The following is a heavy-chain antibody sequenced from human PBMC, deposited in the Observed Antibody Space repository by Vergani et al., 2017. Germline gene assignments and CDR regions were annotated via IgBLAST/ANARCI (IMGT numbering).Heavy chain of an antibody. Sequence: VQLVESGGGLVQPGGSLRLSCAASGFTVSSNYMSWVRQAPGKGLQWVAVISYDGSNKYYADSVKGRFTISRDNSKNTLYLQMNSLRAEDTAVYYCAKDRLVLEYYFDYWGQGTLVTVSS. CDR3: AKDRLVLEYYFDY. CDR2: ISYDGSNK. D-gene: IGHD6-6*01. J-gene: IGHJ4*02. V-gene: IGHV3-30*18. CDR1: GFTVSSNY.